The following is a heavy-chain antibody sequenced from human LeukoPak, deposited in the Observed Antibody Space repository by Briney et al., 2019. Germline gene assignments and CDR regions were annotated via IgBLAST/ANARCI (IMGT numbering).Heavy chain of an antibody. V-gene: IGHV4-4*02. CDR2: IYHSGST. Sequence: SETLSLTCTVSGGSISSSNWWRWVRQPPGKGLEWIGEIYHSGSTNYNPSLKSRVTISVDKSKNQFSLKLSSVTAADTAVYYCARDGGLLWSGPKGDYWGQGTLVTVSS. J-gene: IGHJ4*02. CDR3: ARDGGLLWSGPKGDY. D-gene: IGHD3-10*01. CDR1: GGSISSSNW.